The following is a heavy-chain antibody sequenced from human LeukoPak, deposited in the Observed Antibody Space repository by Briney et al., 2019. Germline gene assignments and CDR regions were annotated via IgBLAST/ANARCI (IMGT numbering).Heavy chain of an antibody. Sequence: PGGSLRLSCAASGFTVSSNYMSWVRQAPGKGLEWVSVIYSGGSTYYADSVKGRFTISRDNSKNTLYLQMNSLRAEDTAVYYCARVGGAIEPGWFDPWGQGTLVTVSS. CDR1: GFTVSSNY. J-gene: IGHJ5*02. CDR2: IYSGGST. V-gene: IGHV3-53*01. D-gene: IGHD2-15*01. CDR3: ARVGGAIEPGWFDP.